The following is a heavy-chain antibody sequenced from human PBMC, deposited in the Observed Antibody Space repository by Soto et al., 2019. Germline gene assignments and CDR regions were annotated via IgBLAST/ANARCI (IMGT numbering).Heavy chain of an antibody. D-gene: IGHD6-13*01. CDR3: AQGPLDIAAAGTVDYYYYGMDV. V-gene: IGHV1-69*06. CDR2: IIPICGTA. CDR1: GGTFSSYA. Sequence: VQLVQSGAEVKKPGSSVKLSCKASGGTFSSYAISWVRQAPGQGLEWMGGIIPICGTANYAQKFQGRVTIPADISTSIAYMGLSSLRSEDTAVYYCAQGPLDIAAAGTVDYYYYGMDVWGQGSTVTVSS. J-gene: IGHJ6*02.